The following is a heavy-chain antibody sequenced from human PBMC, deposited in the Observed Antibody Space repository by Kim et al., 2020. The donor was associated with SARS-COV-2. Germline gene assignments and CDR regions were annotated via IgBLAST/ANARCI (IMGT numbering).Heavy chain of an antibody. J-gene: IGHJ6*02. CDR1: GYTFTSYD. CDR3: ARGVGYGSGSYYNFLYNYYGMDV. Sequence: ASVKVSCKASGYTFTSYDINWVRQAPGQGLEWMGWMNPNSGNTDYAQKFQGRVTMTRNTSISTAYMELSSLRSEDTAVYYCARGVGYGSGSYYNFLYNYYGMDVWGQGTTVTVSS. V-gene: IGHV1-8*01. CDR2: MNPNSGNT. D-gene: IGHD3-10*01.